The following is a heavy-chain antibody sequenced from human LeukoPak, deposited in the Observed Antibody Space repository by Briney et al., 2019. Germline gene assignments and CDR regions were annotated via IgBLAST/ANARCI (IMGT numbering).Heavy chain of an antibody. V-gene: IGHV4-59*01. J-gene: IGHJ6*03. CDR2: IYYSGST. CDR1: GGSISSYY. CDR3: AYGSGSYAFNYYYYYMDV. D-gene: IGHD3-10*01. Sequence: SETLSLTCTVSGGSISSYYWSWIRQPPGKGLEWIGYIYYSGSTNYNPSLKSRVTISVDTSKNQFSLKLSSVTAADTAVYYCAYGSGSYAFNYYYYYMDVWGKGTTVTISS.